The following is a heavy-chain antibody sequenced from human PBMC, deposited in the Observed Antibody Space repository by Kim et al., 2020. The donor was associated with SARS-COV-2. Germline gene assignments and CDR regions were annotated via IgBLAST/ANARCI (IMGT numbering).Heavy chain of an antibody. J-gene: IGHJ4*02. CDR1: GGSISSGGYY. D-gene: IGHD3-22*01. CDR3: ARGGLYYDSSGVDY. CDR2: IYYSGST. V-gene: IGHV4-31*03. Sequence: SETLSLTCTVSGGSISSGGYYWSWIRQHPGKGLEWIGYIYYSGSTYYNPSLNSRLTISVDTSKNQFSLKLTSVTAADTAVYYCARGGLYYDSSGVDYWGQGTLVTVSS.